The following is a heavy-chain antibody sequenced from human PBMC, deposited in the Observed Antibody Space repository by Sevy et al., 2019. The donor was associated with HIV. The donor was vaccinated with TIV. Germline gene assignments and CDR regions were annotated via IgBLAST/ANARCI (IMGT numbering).Heavy chain of an antibody. D-gene: IGHD1-7*01. CDR1: GFTFSSYA. J-gene: IGHJ3*02. CDR3: ASALELRALPNTLDI. V-gene: IGHV3-30-3*01. CDR2: ISYDGSNK. Sequence: GGSLRLSCAASGFTFSSYAMHWVRQAPGKGLEWVAVISYDGSNKYYADSVKGRFTISRDNSKNTLYLQMNSLRAEDTAVYYSASALELRALPNTLDIWGQGTMVTVSS.